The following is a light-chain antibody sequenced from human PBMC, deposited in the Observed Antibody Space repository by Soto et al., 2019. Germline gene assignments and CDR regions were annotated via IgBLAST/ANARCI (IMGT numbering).Light chain of an antibody. CDR3: QQRSNWPFT. CDR1: QTLSNSF. Sequence: EIVLTQSPGTLSLSPGERATLSCRASQTLSNSFFAWYQQKPGQAPRLLIYDASNRATGIPARFSGSGSGTDFTLTISSLEPEDFAVYYCQQRSNWPFTFGGGTKVDIK. V-gene: IGKV3-11*01. J-gene: IGKJ4*01. CDR2: DAS.